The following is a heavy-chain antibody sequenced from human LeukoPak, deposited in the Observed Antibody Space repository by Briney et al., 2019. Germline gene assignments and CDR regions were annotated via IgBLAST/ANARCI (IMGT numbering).Heavy chain of an antibody. D-gene: IGHD6-13*01. V-gene: IGHV1-24*01. CDR3: ATDGSYSSSWYGDY. J-gene: IGHJ4*02. Sequence: VASVKVSCKVSGYTLTELSMHWVRQAPGKGLEWMGGFDPEDGETIYAQKFQGRVTMTEDTSTDTAYMELSSLRSEDTAVYYCATDGSYSSSWYGDYWGQGTLVTVSS. CDR1: GYTLTELS. CDR2: FDPEDGET.